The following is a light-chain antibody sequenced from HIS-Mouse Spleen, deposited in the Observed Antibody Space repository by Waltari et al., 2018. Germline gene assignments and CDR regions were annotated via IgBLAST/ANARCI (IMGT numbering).Light chain of an antibody. V-gene: IGLV2-11*01. CDR2: DVS. CDR1: SSDVGGYNS. CDR3: CSYAGSYTGV. J-gene: IGLJ1*01. Sequence: QSALTQPRSVSGSPGQSVTISCTGTSSDVGGYNSVSWYQQHPGKAPNLMIYDVSKRPSGVPDRFSGSKSGNTASLTISGLQAEDEADYYCCSYAGSYTGVFGTGTKVTVL.